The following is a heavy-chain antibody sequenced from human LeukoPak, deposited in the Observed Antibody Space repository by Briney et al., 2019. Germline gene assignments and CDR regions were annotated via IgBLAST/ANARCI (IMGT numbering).Heavy chain of an antibody. CDR3: AGRVRADGVIDN. J-gene: IGHJ4*02. CDR1: GGSISSSNW. CDR2: IYYSGST. D-gene: IGHD2-8*01. V-gene: IGHV4-4*02. Sequence: SETLSLTCAVSGGSISSSNWWSWVRQPPGKGLEWIGEIYYSGSTNYNPSLKSRVTISVDKSKNQFSLKLSSVTAADTAVYYCAGRVRADGVIDNWGQGTLVTVSS.